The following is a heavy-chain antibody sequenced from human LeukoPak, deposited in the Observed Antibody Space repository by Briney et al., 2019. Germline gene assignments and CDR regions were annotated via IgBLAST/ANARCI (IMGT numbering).Heavy chain of an antibody. J-gene: IGHJ4*02. V-gene: IGHV4-31*03. D-gene: IGHD2-21*01. Sequence: SQTLSLTCTVSGGSISSGGYYWSWIRQHPGKGLEWIGYIYYSGSTYYNPSLKSRVTISVDTSKNQFSLKLSSVTAADTAVYYCARVYRRHSRGEDYFDYWGQGTLVTVSS. CDR3: ARVYRRHSRGEDYFDY. CDR1: GGSISSGGYY. CDR2: IYYSGST.